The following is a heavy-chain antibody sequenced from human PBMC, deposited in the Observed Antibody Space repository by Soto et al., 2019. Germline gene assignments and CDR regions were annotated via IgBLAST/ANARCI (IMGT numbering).Heavy chain of an antibody. CDR2: ISAYNGNT. CDR1: GYTFTSYG. D-gene: IGHD2-2*01. J-gene: IGHJ5*02. CDR3: ARSGVPAATNWFDP. Sequence: SVKVSIRASGYTFTSYGISSVRQAPGQGLEWMGWISAYNGNTNYAQKLQGRVTMTTDTSTSTAYRELRSLRSDDTAVYYCARSGVPAATNWFDPWGQGALVSVSS. V-gene: IGHV1-18*04.